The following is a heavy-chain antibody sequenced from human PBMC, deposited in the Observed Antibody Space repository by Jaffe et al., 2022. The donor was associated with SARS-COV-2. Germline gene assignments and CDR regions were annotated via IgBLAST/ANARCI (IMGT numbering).Heavy chain of an antibody. D-gene: IGHD4-17*01. CDR2: IYYSGST. J-gene: IGHJ6*02. Sequence: QVQLQESGPGLVKPSQTLSLTCTVSGGSISSGDYYWSWIRQPPGKGLEWIGYIYYSGSTYYNPSLKSRVTISVDTSKNQFSLKLSSVTAADTAVYYCARVNPGPMTTYYYYGMDVWGQGTTVTVSS. V-gene: IGHV4-30-4*01. CDR3: ARVNPGPMTTYYYYGMDV. CDR1: GGSISSGDYY.